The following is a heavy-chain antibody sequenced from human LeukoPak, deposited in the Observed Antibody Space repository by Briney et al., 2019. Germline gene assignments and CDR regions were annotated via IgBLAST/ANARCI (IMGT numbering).Heavy chain of an antibody. D-gene: IGHD5-18*01. Sequence: GGSLRLSCAASGFTFSNARMSWVRQAPGKGLEWVGRIKSKTDGGTTDYAAPVKGRFTISRDDSKNTLYLQMNSLKTEDTAVYYCTTDATWIQLWLPYDYWGQGTLVTVSS. V-gene: IGHV3-15*01. CDR1: GFTFSNAR. CDR3: TTDATWIQLWLPYDY. J-gene: IGHJ4*02. CDR2: IKSKTDGGTT.